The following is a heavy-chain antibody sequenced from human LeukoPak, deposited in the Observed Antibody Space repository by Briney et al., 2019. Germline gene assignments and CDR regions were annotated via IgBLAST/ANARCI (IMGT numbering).Heavy chain of an antibody. CDR1: GGSISSSTYY. D-gene: IGHD2-2*01. J-gene: IGHJ6*02. Sequence: PSETLSLTCTASGGSISSSTYYWSWIRQPPGKGLEWIGYIYYSGSTNYNPSLKSRVTISVDTSKNQFSLKLSSVTAADTAVYYCAREAYCSSTSCQGPYYYYGMDVWGQGTTVTVSS. V-gene: IGHV4-61*01. CDR3: AREAYCSSTSCQGPYYYYGMDV. CDR2: IYYSGST.